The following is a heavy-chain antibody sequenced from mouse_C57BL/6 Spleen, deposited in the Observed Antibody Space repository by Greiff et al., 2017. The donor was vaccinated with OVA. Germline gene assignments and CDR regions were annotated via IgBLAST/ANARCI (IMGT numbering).Heavy chain of an antibody. V-gene: IGHV5-17*01. D-gene: IGHD2-1*01. J-gene: IGHJ1*03. CDR1: GFTFSDYG. CDR3: AREIYYGNYWYFDV. CDR2: ISSGSSTI. Sequence: DVQLVESGGGLVKPGGSLKLSCAASGFTFSDYGMHWVRQAPEKGLEWVAYISSGSSTIYYADTVKGRFTISRDNAKNTLFLQMTSLRSEDTAMYYCAREIYYGNYWYFDVWGTGTTVTVSS.